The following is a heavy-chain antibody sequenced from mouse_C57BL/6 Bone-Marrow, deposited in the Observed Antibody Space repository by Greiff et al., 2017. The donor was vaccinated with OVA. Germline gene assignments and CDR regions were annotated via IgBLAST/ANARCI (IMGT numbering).Heavy chain of an antibody. J-gene: IGHJ4*01. CDR1: VYSITSDY. CDR3: ARFTTVVAPYYAMDY. CDR2: ISYSGST. V-gene: IGHV3-8*01. D-gene: IGHD1-1*01. Sequence: EVKLMESGPGLAKPSPTLSLTFSFTVYSITSDYWNYIRKFPGNKLEYMGYISYSGSTYYNQSLKSRISITRDTSKNQYYLQLNSVTTEDTATYYCARFTTVVAPYYAMDYWGQGTSVTVSS.